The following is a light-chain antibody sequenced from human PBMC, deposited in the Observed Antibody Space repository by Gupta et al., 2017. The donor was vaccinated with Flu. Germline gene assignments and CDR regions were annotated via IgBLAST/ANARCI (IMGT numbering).Light chain of an antibody. CDR3: QQDKSYSRT. Sequence: DIQMTQSPSTLSASVGDRVTITCRASQSISSWLAWYQQKPGKAPKVLIYKASSVESGVPSRFSGSGSGTEFTLTISSLQPDDFATYFCQQDKSYSRTFGQGTXVEI. J-gene: IGKJ1*01. CDR1: QSISSW. CDR2: KAS. V-gene: IGKV1-5*03.